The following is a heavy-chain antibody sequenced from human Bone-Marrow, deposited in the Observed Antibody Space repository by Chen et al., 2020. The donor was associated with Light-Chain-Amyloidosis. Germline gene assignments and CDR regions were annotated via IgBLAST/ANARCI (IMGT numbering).Heavy chain of an antibody. V-gene: IGHV3-23*04. CDR1: GFTFTNYA. CDR3: AKRSYYYGSGTYYVLED. J-gene: IGHJ4*02. D-gene: IGHD3-10*01. Sequence: EVRLVESGGGLVQPGGSLRLSCAASGFTFTNYALSWVRQAPGKGLEWLSAISGRGVGTHYADSVKGRFTISRDNSKNMLYLQMNSLGADDTAIYYCAKRSYYYGSGTYYVLEDWGLGTLVTVTS. CDR2: ISGRGVGT.